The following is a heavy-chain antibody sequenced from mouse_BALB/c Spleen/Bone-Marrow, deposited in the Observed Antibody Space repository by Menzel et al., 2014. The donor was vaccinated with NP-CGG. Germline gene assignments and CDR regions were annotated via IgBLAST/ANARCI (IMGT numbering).Heavy chain of an antibody. J-gene: IGHJ1*01. CDR3: ARSPSYFDV. V-gene: IGHV1-14*01. CDR2: INPYNDGT. Sequence: VQLKQSGPELVKPGASVKMSCKASGYTFTSYVMHWVKQKPGQGLEWSGYINPYNDGTKYNEKFKGKATLTSDKSSSTAYIALSSLTSEDSAVYYCARSPSYFDVWGAGTPVTVSS. CDR1: GYTFTSYV.